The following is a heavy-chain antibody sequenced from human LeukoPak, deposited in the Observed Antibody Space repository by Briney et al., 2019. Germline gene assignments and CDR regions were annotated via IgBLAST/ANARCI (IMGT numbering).Heavy chain of an antibody. Sequence: SETLSLTCTVSGGSIGSSSYYWGWIRQPPGKGLEWIGSIYYSGSTNYNPSLKSRVTISVDTSKNQFSLKLSSVTAADTAVYYCARNADGSGNLLPFYFDYWGPGTLVTVSS. CDR1: GGSIGSSSYY. D-gene: IGHD3-10*01. CDR2: IYYSGST. J-gene: IGHJ4*02. V-gene: IGHV4-39*07. CDR3: ARNADGSGNLLPFYFDY.